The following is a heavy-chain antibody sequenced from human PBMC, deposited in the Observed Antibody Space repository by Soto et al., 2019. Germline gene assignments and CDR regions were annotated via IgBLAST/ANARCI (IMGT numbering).Heavy chain of an antibody. V-gene: IGHV4-30-4*01. D-gene: IGHD2-15*01. CDR2: IYYSGST. Sequence: QVQLQESGPGLVKPSQTLSLTCTVSGGSISSGDYYWSWIRQPPGEGLEWIGYIYYSGSTYYNPSLNRRVTISVDTSKNQFSLKLSSVTAADTAVYYCARDLPYCSGGSCYSSWFDPWGQGTLVTVSS. CDR1: GGSISSGDYY. CDR3: ARDLPYCSGGSCYSSWFDP. J-gene: IGHJ5*02.